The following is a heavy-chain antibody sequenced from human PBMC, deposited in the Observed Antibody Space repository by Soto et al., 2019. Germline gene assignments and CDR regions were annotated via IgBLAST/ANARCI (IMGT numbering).Heavy chain of an antibody. CDR2: INAGNGNT. D-gene: IGHD1-20*01. CDR1: GYTFTSYA. J-gene: IGHJ4*02. V-gene: IGHV1-3*05. CDR3: ARGITLPTPLAY. Sequence: QVQLVQSGAEEKKPGASVKVSCKASGYTFTSYAMHWVRQAPGQRLEWMGWINAGNGNTKYSQKFQGRVTITRDTSARTPYMELTSLRSEDTAVYYWARGITLPTPLAYWGQGTLVTVSS.